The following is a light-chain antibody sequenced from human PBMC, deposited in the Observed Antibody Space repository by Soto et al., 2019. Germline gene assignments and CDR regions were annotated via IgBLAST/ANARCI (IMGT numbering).Light chain of an antibody. Sequence: DIQMTQSPSTLSASVGDRVTITCRADQSITRWLAWFQQKPGKAPSLLIYDATNLQPGVPSRYSGSGSGPEFTLTISSLQPDDFATYYCQRYNGYSHSFGQGTRLEL. CDR1: QSITRW. J-gene: IGKJ2*01. V-gene: IGKV1-5*01. CDR3: QRYNGYSHS. CDR2: DAT.